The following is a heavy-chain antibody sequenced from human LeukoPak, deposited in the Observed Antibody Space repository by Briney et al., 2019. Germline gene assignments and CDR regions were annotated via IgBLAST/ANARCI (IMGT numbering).Heavy chain of an antibody. CDR3: AGLVAVRVVHYAFDI. Sequence: SETLSLTCTVSGGSISSYYWSWIRQPPGKGLEWIGYIYYSGSPNYNPSLKSRVTISVDTSKNQFSLKLSSVTAADQALYYCAGLVAVRVVHYAFDIWGQGSMVTVSS. V-gene: IGHV4-59*08. CDR1: GGSISSYY. J-gene: IGHJ3*02. CDR2: IYYSGSP. D-gene: IGHD3-10*01.